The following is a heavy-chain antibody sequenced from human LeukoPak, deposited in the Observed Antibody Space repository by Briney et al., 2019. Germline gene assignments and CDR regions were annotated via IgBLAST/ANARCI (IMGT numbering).Heavy chain of an antibody. V-gene: IGHV3-21*01. CDR2: ISSSSYI. Sequence: GGSLRLSCAASGFTFSSYSMNWVRQAPGKGLEWVSSISSSSYIYYADSVKGRFTISRDNAKNSLYLQMNSLRAEDTAVYYCARAVTRYYYYMDVWGKGTTVTVSS. J-gene: IGHJ6*03. CDR1: GFTFSSYS. CDR3: ARAVTRYYYYMDV. D-gene: IGHD4-23*01.